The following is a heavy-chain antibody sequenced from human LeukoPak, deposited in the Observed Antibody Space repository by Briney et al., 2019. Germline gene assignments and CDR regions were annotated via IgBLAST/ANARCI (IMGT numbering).Heavy chain of an antibody. V-gene: IGHV3-23*01. CDR2: LSGSGGAT. CDR1: GFRFGAYA. D-gene: IGHD3-16*01. CDR3: AKTDYFWGYYFDH. Sequence: AGGSLRLSCTASGFRFGAYAMSWVRQAPGKGLEWVSGLSGSGGATYYADSVKGRFTISRDNNKNTLYLQMNSLRAEDTAVYYCAKTDYFWGYYFDHWGQGTPVTVSP. J-gene: IGHJ4*02.